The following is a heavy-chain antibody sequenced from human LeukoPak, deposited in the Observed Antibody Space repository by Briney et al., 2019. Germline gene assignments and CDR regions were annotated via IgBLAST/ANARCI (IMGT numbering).Heavy chain of an antibody. J-gene: IGHJ4*02. V-gene: IGHV4-34*01. Sequence: PSETLSLTCAVYGGSFSGYYWSWIRQPPGKGLEWIGEINHSGSTNYNPSLKSRVTISVDTSKNQFSLKLSSVTAADTAVYYCARHVRIVVVIAYYYYFDYWGQGTLVTVSS. CDR3: ARHVRIVVVIAYYYYFDY. CDR2: INHSGST. D-gene: IGHD2-21*01. CDR1: GGSFSGYY.